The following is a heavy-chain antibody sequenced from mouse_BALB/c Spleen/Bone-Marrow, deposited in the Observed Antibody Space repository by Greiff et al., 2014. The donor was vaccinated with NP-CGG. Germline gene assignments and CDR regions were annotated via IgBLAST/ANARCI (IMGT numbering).Heavy chain of an antibody. CDR3: ARYYYGSSYGDYWAMDY. Sequence: VQLQQSGAELVKPGASVKLSCTASGFNIKDTYIYWVKQRPEQGLEWIGRIDPANGNTKYDPKFQGKATITADTSSNTAYLQLSSLTSEDTAVYYCARYYYGSSYGDYWAMDYWGQGTSVTVSS. J-gene: IGHJ4*01. D-gene: IGHD1-1*01. CDR2: IDPANGNT. V-gene: IGHV14-3*02. CDR1: GFNIKDTY.